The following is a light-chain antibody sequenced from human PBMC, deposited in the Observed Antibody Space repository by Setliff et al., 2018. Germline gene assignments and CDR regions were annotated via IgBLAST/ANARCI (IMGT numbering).Light chain of an antibody. CDR1: SSDVGNYDR. V-gene: IGLV2-18*02. Sequence: SVLTQPPSVSGSPGQSVTISCTGTSSDVGNYDRVSWYQQAPGTAPKLMIYEVSSRPSGVPDRFSGSKSGNTASLTISGLQADDEADYYCSSYTSRSTDIFGTGTKVTVL. CDR2: EVS. CDR3: SSYTSRSTDI. J-gene: IGLJ1*01.